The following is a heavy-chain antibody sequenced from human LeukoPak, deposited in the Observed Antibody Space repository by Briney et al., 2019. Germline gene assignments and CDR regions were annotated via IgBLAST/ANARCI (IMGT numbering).Heavy chain of an antibody. CDR1: GYTFTVYY. Sequence: ASVKVSCKGSGYTFTVYYLHWVRQAPGQGLEWMGWINPNSGDTNYAQKFQGRVTMTRDTSISTAYMELSSLRSDDTAVLYCARGSEEKDSDGSGFAYGCQGTLVTVSS. V-gene: IGHV1-2*02. D-gene: IGHD3-22*01. J-gene: IGHJ4*02. CDR3: ARGSEEKDSDGSGFAY. CDR2: INPNSGDT.